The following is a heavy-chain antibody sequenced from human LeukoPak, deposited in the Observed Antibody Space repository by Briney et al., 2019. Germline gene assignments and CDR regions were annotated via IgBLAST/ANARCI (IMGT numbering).Heavy chain of an antibody. CDR2: IYHSGST. CDR1: GGSISSGGYS. V-gene: IGHV4-30-2*01. J-gene: IGHJ2*01. D-gene: IGHD2/OR15-2a*01. Sequence: PSQTLSLTCAVSGGSISSGGYSWSWIRQPPGKGLEWIGYIYHSGSTYYNPSLRSRVTISTDNSKNQVSLELNSVTAADTAVYFCARLKDFTGKEYYFFDLWGRGTLVTVSS. CDR3: ARLKDFTGKEYYFFDL.